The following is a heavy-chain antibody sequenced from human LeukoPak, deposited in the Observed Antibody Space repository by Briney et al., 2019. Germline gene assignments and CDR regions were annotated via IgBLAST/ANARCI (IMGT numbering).Heavy chain of an antibody. Sequence: GRSLRLSCAASGFTFSSYGMHWVRQAPGKGLEWVAVISYDGSNKYYADSVKGRLTISRDNSKNTLYLQMNSLRAEDTAVYYCAKGAYYYDSSGYYPGYWGQGTLVTVSS. D-gene: IGHD3-22*01. CDR1: GFTFSSYG. V-gene: IGHV3-30*18. CDR2: ISYDGSNK. CDR3: AKGAYYYDSSGYYPGY. J-gene: IGHJ4*02.